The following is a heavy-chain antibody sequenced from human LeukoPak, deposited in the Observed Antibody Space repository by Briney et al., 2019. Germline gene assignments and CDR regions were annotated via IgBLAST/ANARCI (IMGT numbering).Heavy chain of an antibody. CDR3: AKSGDRTAMITS. J-gene: IGHJ5*02. CDR1: GFTFTNHA. CDR2: ISYDGSNK. V-gene: IGHV3-30-3*02. D-gene: IGHD5-18*01. Sequence: GSLRLSCAASGFTFTNHAMSWVRQAPGKGLEWVAVISYDGSNKYYADSVKGRFTISRDNSKNTLYLQMNSLRAEDTAVYYCAKSGDRTAMITSWGQATLVTVSS.